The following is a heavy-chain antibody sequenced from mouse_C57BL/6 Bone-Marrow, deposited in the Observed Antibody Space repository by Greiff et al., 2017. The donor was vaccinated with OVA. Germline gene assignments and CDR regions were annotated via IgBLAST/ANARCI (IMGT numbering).Heavy chain of an antibody. V-gene: IGHV1-19*01. Sequence: DVKLQESGPVLVKPGASVKMSCKASGYTFTDYYMNWVKQSHGKSLEWIGVINPYNGGTSYNQKFKGKATLTVDKSTCTAFMELNILASEDSAVYSCARIYYYYSSYSYYFDYWGQGTTLTVSS. J-gene: IGHJ2*01. CDR1: GYTFTDYY. D-gene: IGHD1-1*01. CDR3: ARIYYYYSSYSYYFDY. CDR2: INPYNGGT.